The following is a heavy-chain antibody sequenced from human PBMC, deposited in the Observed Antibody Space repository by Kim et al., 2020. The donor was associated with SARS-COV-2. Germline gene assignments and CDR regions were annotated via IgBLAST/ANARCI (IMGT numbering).Heavy chain of an antibody. CDR1: GFTFSSYA. D-gene: IGHD6-19*01. J-gene: IGHJ6*02. V-gene: IGHV3-64D*06. CDR2: ISSNGGST. CDR3: VKDHGSSGWYWYVYYYYGLDV. Sequence: GGSLRLSCSASGFTFSSYAMHWVRQAPGKGLEYVSAISSNGGSTYYADSVKGRFTISRDNSKNTLYLQMSSLRAEDTAVYYCVKDHGSSGWYWYVYYYYGLDVWGPGTTVTGPS.